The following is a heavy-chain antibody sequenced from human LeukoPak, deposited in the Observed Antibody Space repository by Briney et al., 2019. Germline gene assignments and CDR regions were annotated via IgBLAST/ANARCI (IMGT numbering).Heavy chain of an antibody. CDR2: INSNSGGT. V-gene: IGHV1-2*02. CDR1: GYTFTGYY. Sequence: PGASVKVSCKASGYTFTGYYMHWVRQAPGQGLEWMGWINSNSGGTNYAQKFQGRVTMTRDTSISTAYMELSRLRSDDTAVYYCARMESDDSSGYYFPGYFDYWGQGTLVTVSS. D-gene: IGHD3-22*01. J-gene: IGHJ4*02. CDR3: ARMESDDSSGYYFPGYFDY.